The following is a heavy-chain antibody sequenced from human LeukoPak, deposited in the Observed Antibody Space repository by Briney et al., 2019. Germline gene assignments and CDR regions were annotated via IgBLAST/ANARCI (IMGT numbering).Heavy chain of an antibody. CDR2: IYSSGIT. CDR3: ARLRWQLVGPYFDY. D-gene: IGHD1-26*01. J-gene: IGHJ4*02. CDR1: GDSISTYY. Sequence: SETLSLTCSLSGDSISTYYWSWIRQSPGKGLEWIGHIYSSGITDYNSSLQSRVTISVDTSKSQFSLRLSSVTATDTAVYYCARLRWQLVGPYFDYWGQGILVTVSS. V-gene: IGHV4-59*13.